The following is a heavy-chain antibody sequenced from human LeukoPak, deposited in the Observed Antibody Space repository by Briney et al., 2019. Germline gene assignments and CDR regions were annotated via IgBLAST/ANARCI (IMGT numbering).Heavy chain of an antibody. CDR3: VRRVAGTIYFDK. V-gene: IGHV4-39*01. Sequence: PSETLSLTCSVSGESIKSTSNYWAWVRQPPGKGLEWIGHIYYSTNTYYNSSLKSRVTTSDDTSKNQVSLSLRSVTAADTALYFCVRRVAGTIYFDKWGEGSLVSVSS. D-gene: IGHD6-19*01. CDR2: IYYSTNT. J-gene: IGHJ4*02. CDR1: GESIKSTSNY.